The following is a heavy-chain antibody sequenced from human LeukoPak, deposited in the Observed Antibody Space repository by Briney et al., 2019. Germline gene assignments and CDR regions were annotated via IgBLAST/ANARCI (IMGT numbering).Heavy chain of an antibody. D-gene: IGHD3-16*01. CDR3: ANEEGGY. CDR1: GFTVSSNY. CDR2: ISYDGSNK. J-gene: IGHJ4*02. V-gene: IGHV3-30*18. Sequence: GSLRLSCAASGFTVSSNYMSWVRQAPGKGLEWVAVISYDGSNKYYADSVKGRFTISRDNSKNTLYLQMNSLRAEDTAVYYCANEEGGYWGQGTLVTVSS.